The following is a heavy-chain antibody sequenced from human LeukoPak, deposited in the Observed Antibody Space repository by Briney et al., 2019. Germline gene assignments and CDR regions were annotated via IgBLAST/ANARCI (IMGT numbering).Heavy chain of an antibody. CDR3: AKVGATRQSRDAFDI. D-gene: IGHD5-12*01. J-gene: IGHJ3*02. Sequence: GGSLRLSCAASGFTFSSYGMHWVRQAPGKGLEWVAAISYDGSNKYYADSVKGRFTISRDNSKNTLYLQMNSLRAEDTAVYYCAKVGATRQSRDAFDIWGQGTMVTVSS. CDR2: ISYDGSNK. V-gene: IGHV3-30*18. CDR1: GFTFSSYG.